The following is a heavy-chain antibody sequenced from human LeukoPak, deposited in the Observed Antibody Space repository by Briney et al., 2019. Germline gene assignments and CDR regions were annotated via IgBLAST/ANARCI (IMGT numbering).Heavy chain of an antibody. J-gene: IGHJ4*02. CDR3: ARDRINMMVLGHDSGLDC. CDR2: VSYDGGHK. CDR1: GFSLSDYG. D-gene: IGHD3-22*01. Sequence: GGSLRLSCVGSGFSLSDYGIHWVPQAPGKGLEWVAVVSYDGGHKYYADSVKGRFTIARDTSSDTVSLQMNSLRVEDTALYYCARDRINMMVLGHDSGLDCWGQGTLVTVSS. V-gene: IGHV3-30*03.